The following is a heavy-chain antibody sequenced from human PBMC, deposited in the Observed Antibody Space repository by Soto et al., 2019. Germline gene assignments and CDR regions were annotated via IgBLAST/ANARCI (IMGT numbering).Heavy chain of an antibody. V-gene: IGHV3-53*01. Sequence: LRLSCAASGFTVSSNYMSWVRQAPGKGLEWVSVIYSGGSTYYADSVRGRFTISRDNSKNTLYLQMKSLRAEDTAVYYCARDPPETRHGMDVWGQGTTVTVSS. CDR3: ARDPPETRHGMDV. CDR1: GFTVSSNY. CDR2: IYSGGST. J-gene: IGHJ6*02.